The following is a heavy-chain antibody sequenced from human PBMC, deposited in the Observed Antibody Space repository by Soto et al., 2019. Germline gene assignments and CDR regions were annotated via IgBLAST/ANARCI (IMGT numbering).Heavy chain of an antibody. CDR1: GLSFSDYA. V-gene: IGHV3-30*18. J-gene: IGHJ6*02. CDR2: ISYEGKTK. Sequence: QVQLLESGGGVVQPGRSLRLSCAASGLSFSDYAMHWVRQAPGKGLEWVALISYEGKTKYYTESVKGRFLISRDNSKNTLFLQMNSMRGEDTAVYYCAKDRRENYSAHGEDGMDVWSQGTTVTVSS. D-gene: IGHD4-4*01. CDR3: AKDRRENYSAHGEDGMDV.